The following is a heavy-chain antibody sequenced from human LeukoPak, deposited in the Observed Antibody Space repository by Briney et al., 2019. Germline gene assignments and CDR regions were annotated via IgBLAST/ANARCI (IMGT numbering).Heavy chain of an antibody. CDR3: AREDLRGYSYGFDY. CDR2: INTNTGNP. CDR1: GYTFTSYA. V-gene: IGHV7-4-1*02. Sequence: ASVKASCKASGYTFTSYAMNWVRQAPGQGLEWMGWINTNTGNPTYAQGFTGRFVFSLDTSVSTAYLQISSLKAEDTAVYYCAREDLRGYSYGFDYWGQGTLVTVSS. J-gene: IGHJ4*02. D-gene: IGHD5-18*01.